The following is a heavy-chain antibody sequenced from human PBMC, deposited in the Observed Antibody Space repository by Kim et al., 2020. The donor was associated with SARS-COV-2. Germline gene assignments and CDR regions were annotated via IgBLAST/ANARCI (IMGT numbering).Heavy chain of an antibody. D-gene: IGHD6-19*01. Sequence: GGSLRLSWAASGFTFSTYAMSWVRQAPGKGLEWVSALSGGGSTTYHADSVKGRFTISRDNFKDTLYLQMNSLRVDDTAVYFCAKFGSPSHGNSGWPWYFDIWGRGTLVIFSS. CDR1: GFTFSTYA. J-gene: IGHJ2*01. V-gene: IGHV3-23*01. CDR2: LSGGGSTT. CDR3: AKFGSPSHGNSGWPWYFDI.